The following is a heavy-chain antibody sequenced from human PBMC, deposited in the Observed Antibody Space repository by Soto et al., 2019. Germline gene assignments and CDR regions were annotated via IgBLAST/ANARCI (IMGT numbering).Heavy chain of an antibody. CDR2: IDYSGST. CDR1: GGSISSYY. Sequence: SETLSLTCTVSGGSISSYYWSWIRQPPGKGLEWIGYIDYSGSTKYNPSLKSRVAISVDTSKNQFSLKLGSVTAADTAVYYCARDHSSSSFYYYYYYMDVWGKGTTVTVSS. CDR3: ARDHSSSSFYYYYYYMDV. V-gene: IGHV4-59*12. J-gene: IGHJ6*03. D-gene: IGHD6-6*01.